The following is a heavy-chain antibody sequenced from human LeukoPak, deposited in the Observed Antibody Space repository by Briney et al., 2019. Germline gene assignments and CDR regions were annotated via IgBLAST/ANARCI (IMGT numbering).Heavy chain of an antibody. Sequence: TSETLSLTCTVSGGSISISAYYWGWIRQPPGKGLEWIGSGSYSGNTYYNPSLKSRVTISVDTSKNQFSLKLSSVTAADTAVYYCARGRAVAGTWGQGTLVTVSS. CDR2: GSYSGNT. V-gene: IGHV4-39*07. CDR3: ARGRAVAGT. J-gene: IGHJ4*02. D-gene: IGHD6-19*01. CDR1: GGSISISAYY.